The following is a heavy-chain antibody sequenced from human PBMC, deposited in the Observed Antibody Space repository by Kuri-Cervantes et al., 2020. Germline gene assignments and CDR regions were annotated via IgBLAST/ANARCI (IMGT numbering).Heavy chain of an antibody. V-gene: IGHV3-21*01. Sequence: GESLKISCAASGFTFSSYSMNGVRQAPGKGLEWVSSISSSSSYIYYADSVKGRFTISRDNAKNSLYLQMNSLRAEDTAVYYCARSYCSGGSCPGYFDLWGRGTLVTVSS. CDR1: GFTFSSYS. D-gene: IGHD2-15*01. J-gene: IGHJ2*01. CDR2: ISSSSSYI. CDR3: ARSYCSGGSCPGYFDL.